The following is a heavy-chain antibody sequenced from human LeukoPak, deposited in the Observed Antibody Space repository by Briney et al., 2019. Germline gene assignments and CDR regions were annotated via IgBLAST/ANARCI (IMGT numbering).Heavy chain of an antibody. V-gene: IGHV3-7*05. Sequence: GGSLRLSCAASGFIFGNFWMTWVRQAPGQGLEWVATVKQGGGERYYVASLKARFTISRDHARNSLHLQMNRLRAEDTAVYYCARLTFGGFLYGMDVWGQGTTVTVSS. CDR2: VKQGGGER. CDR3: ARLTFGGFLYGMDV. J-gene: IGHJ6*02. D-gene: IGHD3-16*01. CDR1: GFIFGNFW.